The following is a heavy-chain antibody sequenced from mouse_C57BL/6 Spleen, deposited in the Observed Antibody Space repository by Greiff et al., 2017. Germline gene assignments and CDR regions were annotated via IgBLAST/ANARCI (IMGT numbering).Heavy chain of an antibody. Sequence: EVKLVESGGGLVKPGGSLKLSCAASGFTFSSYAMSWVRQTPEKRLEWVATISDGGSYTYYPDNVKGRFTISRDNAKNNLYLQMSHLKSEDTAMYYCASNWDDAIDYWGQGTSVTVSS. CDR2: ISDGGSYT. CDR3: ASNWDDAIDY. CDR1: GFTFSSYA. J-gene: IGHJ4*01. V-gene: IGHV5-4*03. D-gene: IGHD4-1*01.